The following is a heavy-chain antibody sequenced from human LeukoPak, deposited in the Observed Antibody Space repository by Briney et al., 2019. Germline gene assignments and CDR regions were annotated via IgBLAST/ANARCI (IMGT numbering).Heavy chain of an antibody. Sequence: ASVKVSCKAFGYTFTSNYMHWVRQAPGQGPEWMGVISPSGGSTTYAQKFQGRVTMTRNNSISTAYMELSSLRSEDTAVYYCARRYYYNYYMDVWGEGTTVTISS. CDR1: GYTFTSNY. CDR2: ISPSGGST. V-gene: IGHV1-46*01. J-gene: IGHJ6*03. CDR3: ARRYYYNYYMDV.